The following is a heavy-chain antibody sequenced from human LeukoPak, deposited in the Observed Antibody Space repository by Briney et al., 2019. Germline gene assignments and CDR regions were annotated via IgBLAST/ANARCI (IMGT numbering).Heavy chain of an antibody. V-gene: IGHV1-2*06. CDR1: GYTFTGYY. Sequence: ASVKVSCKASGYTFTGYYMHWVRQAPGQGLEWMGRINPNSGGTNYAQKLQGRVTMTTDTSTSTAYMELRSLRSDDTAVYYCARVSGCSSTSCYIGGGRNDYWGQGTLVTVSS. CDR2: INPNSGGT. CDR3: ARVSGCSSTSCYIGGGRNDY. D-gene: IGHD2-2*02. J-gene: IGHJ4*02.